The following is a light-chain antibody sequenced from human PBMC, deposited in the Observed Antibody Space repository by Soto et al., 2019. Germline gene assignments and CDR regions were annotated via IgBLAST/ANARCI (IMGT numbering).Light chain of an antibody. V-gene: IGLV2-14*01. Sequence: QSVLTQPASVSGSPGQSITISCTGNSSDVGGYNYVSWYQQHPVKAPKLMIYDVTNRPSGVSDRFSGSKSVNTASLTISGLQAEDEADYCSSYTSSSTPYGFGTGTKVTVL. J-gene: IGLJ1*01. CDR1: SSDVGGYNY. CDR2: DVT. CDR3: SSYTSSSTPYG.